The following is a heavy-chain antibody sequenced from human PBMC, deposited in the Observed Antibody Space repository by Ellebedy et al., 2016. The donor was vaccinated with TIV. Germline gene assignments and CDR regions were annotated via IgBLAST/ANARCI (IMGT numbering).Heavy chain of an antibody. Sequence: ASVKVSXXASGGTFSNYAISWVRQAPGQGLEWMGAIIPIVGTANCAQKFQDRVTIIADESTRTAYMELSSLRSEDTAVYYCARDFLRAPDGLGTYNNWLDPWGQGTLVTVSS. CDR1: GGTFSNYA. D-gene: IGHD3-10*01. CDR3: ARDFLRAPDGLGTYNNWLDP. CDR2: IIPIVGTA. J-gene: IGHJ5*02. V-gene: IGHV1-69*13.